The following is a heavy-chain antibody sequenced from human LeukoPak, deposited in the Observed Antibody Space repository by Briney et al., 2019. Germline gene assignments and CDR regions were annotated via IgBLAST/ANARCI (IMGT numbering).Heavy chain of an antibody. J-gene: IGHJ6*03. CDR1: GGSISNNAYY. CDR2: IYYTGST. D-gene: IGHD3-10*02. CDR3: ARLFGVANIGSYYYMDV. Sequence: PSETLSLTCTVSGGSISNNAYYWGWIRQSPGKRLEWIGIIYYTGSTSYTPSLQSRVTISVDTSKNQFSLNLNSVTAADTAVYYYARLFGVANIGSYYYMDVWGRGTTVTVSS. V-gene: IGHV4-39*01.